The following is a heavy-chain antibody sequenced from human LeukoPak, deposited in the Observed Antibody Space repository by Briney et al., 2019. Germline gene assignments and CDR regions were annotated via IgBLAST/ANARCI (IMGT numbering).Heavy chain of an antibody. CDR3: ARDGDIVVVVAVNYFDY. J-gene: IGHJ4*02. CDR2: ISSSSSYI. CDR1: GFTFSSYS. D-gene: IGHD2-15*01. Sequence: GGSLRLSCAASGFTFSSYSMSWVRQAPGKGLEWVSSISSSSSYIYYADSVKGRFTISRDNAKNSLYLQMNSLRAGDTAIYYCARDGDIVVVVAVNYFDYWGQGTLVTVSS. V-gene: IGHV3-21*01.